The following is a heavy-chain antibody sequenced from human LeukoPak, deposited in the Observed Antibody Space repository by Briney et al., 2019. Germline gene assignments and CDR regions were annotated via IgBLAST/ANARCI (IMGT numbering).Heavy chain of an antibody. Sequence: GGSLRLSCAASGFTFTNYGMHWVRQAPGKGLEWVAVIWYDGSIKYYADSVKGRFTISRDNSKNTLYLQMNSLRADDTAVYYCARAYYYDTSATPDYWGQGTLFTVSS. V-gene: IGHV3-33*01. CDR1: GFTFTNYG. D-gene: IGHD3-22*01. J-gene: IGHJ4*02. CDR2: IWYDGSIK. CDR3: ARAYYYDTSATPDY.